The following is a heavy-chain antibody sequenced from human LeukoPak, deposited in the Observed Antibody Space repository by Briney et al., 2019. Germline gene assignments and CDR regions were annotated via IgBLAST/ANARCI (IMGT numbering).Heavy chain of an antibody. V-gene: IGHV1-3*04. CDR3: GRGGSSGVDY. J-gene: IGHJ4*02. CDR2: IRTDNGNT. Sequence: GASVKVSCKASGYTFTSYYMHWVRQAPGQRLEWMGWIRTDNGNTKYSQKFQGRVTLTRDTSASTVYVELNSLRSEDTAVYYCGRGGSSGVDYWGQGTLVTVSS. D-gene: IGHD2-15*01. CDR1: GYTFTSYY.